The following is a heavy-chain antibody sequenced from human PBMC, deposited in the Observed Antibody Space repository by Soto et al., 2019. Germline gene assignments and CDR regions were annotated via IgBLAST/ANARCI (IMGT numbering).Heavy chain of an antibody. J-gene: IGHJ5*02. CDR2: IRSKAYGGTT. CDR1: GFTFGDYA. Sequence: SLRLSCTASGFTFGDYAMTWVRQAPGKGLQWVGFIRSKAYGGTTEYAASVKGRFTISRDDSKSIAYLQMNSLKTEDTAVYYCTRGYGSGRNWFDPWGQGTLVTVSS. D-gene: IGHD3-10*01. V-gene: IGHV3-49*04. CDR3: TRGYGSGRNWFDP.